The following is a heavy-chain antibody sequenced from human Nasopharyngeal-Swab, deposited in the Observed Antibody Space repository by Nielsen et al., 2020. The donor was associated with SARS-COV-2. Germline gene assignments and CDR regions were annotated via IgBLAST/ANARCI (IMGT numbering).Heavy chain of an antibody. D-gene: IGHD2-8*01. Sequence: GESLKISCTASGFTFSDYFMSWIRQAPGKGLEWVTYFSRSGSSIYYADSVKGRFTISRDNAKNSLYLQMNSLRAEDTAVYYCARDGQSRTNWFDPWGQGTVVTVSS. CDR3: ARDGQSRTNWFDP. CDR1: GFTFSDYF. CDR2: FSRSGSSI. J-gene: IGHJ5*02. V-gene: IGHV3-11*04.